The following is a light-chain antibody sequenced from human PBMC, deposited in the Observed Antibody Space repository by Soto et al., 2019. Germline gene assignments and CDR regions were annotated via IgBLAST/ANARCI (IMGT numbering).Light chain of an antibody. CDR1: QSISSS. CDR3: QQSYNTPYT. CDR2: AAS. Sequence: DIQMTQSPSSLSTSVEDRVTITCRASQSISSSLNWFKQRPGNAPKLLIYAASRLQSGVPSRFSGSGSGTDFTLTISSLQPEDFATYYCQQSYNTPYTFGQGTKLEIK. V-gene: IGKV1-39*01. J-gene: IGKJ2*01.